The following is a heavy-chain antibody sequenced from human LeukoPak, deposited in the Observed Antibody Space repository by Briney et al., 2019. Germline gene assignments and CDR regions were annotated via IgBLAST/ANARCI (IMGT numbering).Heavy chain of an antibody. CDR3: TRDLMTGFSSGWYFAY. CDR1: GLNFNGYA. J-gene: IGHJ4*02. Sequence: GGSLRLSCEGSGLNFNGYAISWVRQAPGKGLEWVAVTGGSDDNTYYADFVKGRYTISRDNSANRLFLQMHSLRPDDSARYYCTRDLMTGFSSGWYFAYWGQGTLVTVSS. V-gene: IGHV3-23*01. D-gene: IGHD6-19*01. CDR2: TGGSDDNT.